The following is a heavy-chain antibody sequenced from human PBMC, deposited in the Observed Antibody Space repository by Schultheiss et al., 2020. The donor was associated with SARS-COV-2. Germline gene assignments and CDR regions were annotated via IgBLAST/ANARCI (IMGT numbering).Heavy chain of an antibody. CDR3: ARMHRYCSGGGCYSPFDY. CDR1: GDSISSYYW. Sequence: QTLSLTCTVSGDSISSYYWSWIRQPPGKALEWLALIDWDDDKYYSTSLKTRLTISKDTSKNQVVLTMTNMDPVDTATYYCARMHRYCSGGGCYSPFDYWGQGTLVTVSS. J-gene: IGHJ4*02. D-gene: IGHD2-15*01. CDR2: IDWDDDK. V-gene: IGHV2-70*01.